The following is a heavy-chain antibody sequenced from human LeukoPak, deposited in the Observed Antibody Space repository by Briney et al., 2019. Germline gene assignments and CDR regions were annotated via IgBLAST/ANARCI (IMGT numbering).Heavy chain of an antibody. V-gene: IGHV4-39*01. CDR3: ARQAITGYDPPPFDS. D-gene: IGHD5-12*01. CDR2: LYYSGST. Sequence: SETLSLTCTVSGGSISSSTYYWGWIRQPPGKALEWIGNLYYSGSTYYNPSLKSRVTISVDTSKNQFSLKLSSVTAADTALYYCARQAITGYDPPPFDSWGQGTLVTVSS. J-gene: IGHJ4*02. CDR1: GGSISSSTYY.